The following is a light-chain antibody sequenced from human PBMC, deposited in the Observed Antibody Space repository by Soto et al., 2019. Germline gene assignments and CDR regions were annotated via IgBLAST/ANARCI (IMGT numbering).Light chain of an antibody. CDR3: QQYGSSPIT. J-gene: IGKJ5*01. Sequence: EIVMAQSPATLSVSPGEGATLSCRASQMVSSNLAWYQQQPGQAPRLLIYGASTRATGIPDRFSGDGSVTHFTLTISRLEAEDFVMYYCQQYGSSPITFGQGTRLEIK. CDR1: QMVSSN. V-gene: IGKV3-20*01. CDR2: GAS.